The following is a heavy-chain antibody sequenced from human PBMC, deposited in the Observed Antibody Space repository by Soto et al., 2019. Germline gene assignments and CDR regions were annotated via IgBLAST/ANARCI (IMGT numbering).Heavy chain of an antibody. D-gene: IGHD3-9*01. CDR3: ARDREPDGIWTFDS. Sequence: GGSLRHSCAGSGFTFSSYAMSWVRQAPGKGLEWVSAISGSGGSTYYADSVKGRFTIFRDKSKSTLFLQMNNLGVGDTALYYCARDREPDGIWTFDSWGQGTRVTVSS. CDR2: ISGSGGST. CDR1: GFTFSSYA. V-gene: IGHV3-23*01. J-gene: IGHJ4*02.